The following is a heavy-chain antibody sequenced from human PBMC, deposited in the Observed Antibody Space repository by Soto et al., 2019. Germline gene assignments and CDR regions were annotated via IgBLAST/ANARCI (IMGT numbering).Heavy chain of an antibody. CDR1: GGTFSSYA. J-gene: IGHJ6*02. CDR2: IIPIFGTA. D-gene: IGHD1-26*01. V-gene: IGHV1-69*01. Sequence: QVQLVQSGAEVKKPGSSVKVSCKASGGTFSSYAISWVRQAPGQGLEWMGGIIPIFGTANYAQKFQGRVTITADESTSTAYMELSSLRSEDTAVYYCARSNLRSGSYLYYGMDVWGQGTTVTVSS. CDR3: ARSNLRSGSYLYYGMDV.